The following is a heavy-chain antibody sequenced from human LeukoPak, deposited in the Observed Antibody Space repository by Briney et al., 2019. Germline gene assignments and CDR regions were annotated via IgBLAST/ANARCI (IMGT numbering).Heavy chain of an antibody. CDR3: ARSGKLSIAAHMDV. CDR2: IYTSGST. V-gene: IGHV4-4*07. CDR1: GGSISSYY. D-gene: IGHD6-6*01. Sequence: PSGTLSLTCTVSGGSISSYYWSWLRQPAGKGLEWIGRIYTSGSTNYNPSLKSRVTMSVDTSKNQFSLKLSSVTAADTAVYYCARSGKLSIAAHMDVWGKGTTVTVSS. J-gene: IGHJ6*03.